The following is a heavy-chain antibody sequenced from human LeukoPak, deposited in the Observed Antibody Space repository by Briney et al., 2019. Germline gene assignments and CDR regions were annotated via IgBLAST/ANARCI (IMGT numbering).Heavy chain of an antibody. Sequence: SETLSLTCAVSADSFSSHYWTWIRQPPGKGLEWIGFIYHNGHSQYNPSLQSRVAMSLDRSKNQFSLKLRSVIASDTAVYFCARHTWVRQPFDTWGRGTLVTVSS. J-gene: IGHJ4*02. CDR2: IYHNGHS. V-gene: IGHV4-59*08. CDR3: ARHTWVRQPFDT. CDR1: ADSFSSHY. D-gene: IGHD1-1*01.